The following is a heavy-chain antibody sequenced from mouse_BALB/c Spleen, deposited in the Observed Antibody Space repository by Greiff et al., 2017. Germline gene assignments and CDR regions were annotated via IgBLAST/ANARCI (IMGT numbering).Heavy chain of an antibody. CDR3: ARHYYGSSYYFDY. CDR2: ISSGGGST. Sequence: EVNVVESGGGLVKPGGSLKLSCAASEFAFSSYDMSWVRQTPEKRLEWVAYISSGGGSTYYPDTVKGRFTISRDNAKNTLYLQMSSLKSEDTAMYYCARHYYGSSYYFDYWGQGTTLTVSS. D-gene: IGHD1-1*01. J-gene: IGHJ2*01. CDR1: EFAFSSYD. V-gene: IGHV5-12-1*01.